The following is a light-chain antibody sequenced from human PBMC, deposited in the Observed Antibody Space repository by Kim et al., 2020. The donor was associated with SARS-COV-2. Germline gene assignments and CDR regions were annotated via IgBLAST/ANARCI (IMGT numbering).Light chain of an antibody. V-gene: IGLV1-44*01. CDR3: AAWDDSLNGYV. Sequence: ELTQPPSASGTSGQRVTISCSGSSSNIGGNSVNWYQKVPGTAPKLLIYRNSQRPSGVSDRFSGSKSGTSASLAISGLQSEDEADYYCAAWDDSLNGYVFASGTKVTVL. CDR2: RNS. J-gene: IGLJ1*01. CDR1: SSNIGGNS.